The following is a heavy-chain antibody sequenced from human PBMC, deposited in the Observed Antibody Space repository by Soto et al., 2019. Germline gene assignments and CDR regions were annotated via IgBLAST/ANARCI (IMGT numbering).Heavy chain of an antibody. J-gene: IGHJ6*02. CDR2: INPKSGGT. V-gene: IGHV1-2*04. CDR3: ARGHSTDRSNGVCSFFYNHQMDV. D-gene: IGHD2-8*01. CDR1: GYSFTDYH. Sequence: ASVKVSCKASGYSFTDYHIHWVRQAPGQGLEWLGRINPKSGGTSTAQKFQGWVTMTRDRSISTVYMELTRLRSDDTAVYFRARGHSTDRSNGVCSFFYNHQMDVWGQGTTVTVSS.